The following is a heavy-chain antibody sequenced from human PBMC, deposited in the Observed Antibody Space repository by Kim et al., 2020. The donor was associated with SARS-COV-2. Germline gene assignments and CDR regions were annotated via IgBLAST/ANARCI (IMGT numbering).Heavy chain of an antibody. D-gene: IGHD3-16*02. Sequence: SRVTISVDTSKNPFSLKLSSVTAADTAVYYCARATMITFGGVIDHFDYWGQGTLVTVSS. CDR3: ARATMITFGGVIDHFDY. J-gene: IGHJ4*02. V-gene: IGHV4-31*02.